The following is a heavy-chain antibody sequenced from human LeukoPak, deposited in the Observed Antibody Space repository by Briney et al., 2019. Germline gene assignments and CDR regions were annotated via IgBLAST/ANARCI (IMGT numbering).Heavy chain of an antibody. J-gene: IGHJ4*02. CDR3: ASGRSSPSRFDY. CDR1: EFTFTSYE. V-gene: IGHV3-48*03. Sequence: PGGSLRLSCAASEFTFTSYELNWVRQAPGKGLEWVSYISSSGNTISYADSVKGRLTISRDNAKNSLYLQMDSLRVEDTALYYCASGRSSPSRFDYWGQGTLVTVSS. D-gene: IGHD6-13*01. CDR2: ISSSGNTI.